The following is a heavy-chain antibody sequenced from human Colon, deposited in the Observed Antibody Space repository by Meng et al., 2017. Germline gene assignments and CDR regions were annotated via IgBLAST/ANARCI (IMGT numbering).Heavy chain of an antibody. Sequence: VRLPEAGPGLVKPSGTLSLTCAVSGDSIRSSNWWSWVRQPPGRGLEWIGEIYHSGSTNYNPSLKNRLSLTVDKSKNQFSLTLHSVTAADTAVYYCARVIYASGNMAHLDCWGQGTLVTVSS. CDR3: ARVIYASGNMAHLDC. CDR2: IYHSGST. V-gene: IGHV4-4*02. J-gene: IGHJ4*02. D-gene: IGHD3-10*01. CDR1: GDSIRSSNW.